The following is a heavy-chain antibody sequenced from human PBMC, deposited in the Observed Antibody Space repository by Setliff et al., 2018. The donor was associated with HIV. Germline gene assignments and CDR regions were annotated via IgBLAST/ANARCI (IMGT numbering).Heavy chain of an antibody. Sequence: GGSLRLSCAVAGFSFSNYAMTWVRQAPGKGLEWVSAIAGTSASTYYADSVKGRFTISRDSSKSMLYLQMNSLRVEDTAVYYCAKPLTQWGVSPYHYAVDVWGQGTTVTVSS. J-gene: IGHJ6*02. V-gene: IGHV3-23*01. CDR1: GFSFSNYA. CDR2: IAGTSAST. CDR3: AKPLTQWGVSPYHYAVDV. D-gene: IGHD1-26*01.